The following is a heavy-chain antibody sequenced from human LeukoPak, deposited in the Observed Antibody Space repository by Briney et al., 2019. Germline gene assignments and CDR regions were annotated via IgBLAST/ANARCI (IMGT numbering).Heavy chain of an antibody. CDR3: ARGTAYYVNGY. CDR1: GFTFSSYA. CDR2: TTGSGATT. J-gene: IGHJ4*02. V-gene: IGHV3-23*01. Sequence: SGGSLRLSCAASGFTFSSYAMTWVRQAPGKGLEWVSGTTGSGATTYYAGSVMGRFTISRDNAKNSLYLQMNSLRAEDTAVYYCARGTAYYVNGYWGQGALVTVSS. D-gene: IGHD1-26*01.